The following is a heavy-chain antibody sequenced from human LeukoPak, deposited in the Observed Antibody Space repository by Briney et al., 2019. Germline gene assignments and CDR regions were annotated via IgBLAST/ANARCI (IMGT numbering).Heavy chain of an antibody. J-gene: IGHJ4*02. D-gene: IGHD6-19*01. CDR1: GGSINSYY. Sequence: SETLSLIWTVSGGSINSYYCNWSRQPAGKGLEWIGHIYTRGSTKYNPSLKSRVTMSIDTSKNQFSLNLYSVTAADTAVYYCATNYTAVSALDSGGQGTLVTVSS. V-gene: IGHV4-4*07. CDR3: ATNYTAVSALDS. CDR2: IYTRGST.